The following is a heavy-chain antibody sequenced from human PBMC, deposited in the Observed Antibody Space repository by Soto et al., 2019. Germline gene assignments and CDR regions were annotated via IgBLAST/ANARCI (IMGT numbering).Heavy chain of an antibody. J-gene: IGHJ4*02. CDR2: ISSSSSYI. V-gene: IGHV3-21*01. Sequence: GGSLRLSCAASGFTFSSYSMNWVRQAPGKGLEWVSSISSSSSYIYYADSVKGRFTISRDNAKNSLYLQMNSLRAEDTAVYHCAREGYRSSWYDYWGQGTLVTVSS. CDR1: GFTFSSYS. CDR3: AREGYRSSWYDY. D-gene: IGHD6-13*01.